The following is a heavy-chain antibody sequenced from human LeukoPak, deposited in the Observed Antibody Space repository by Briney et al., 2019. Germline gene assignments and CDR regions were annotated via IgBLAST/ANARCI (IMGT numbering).Heavy chain of an antibody. J-gene: IGHJ4*02. D-gene: IGHD5-24*01. CDR1: GFTFSSYS. CDR2: ISSGGDSYI. Sequence: PGGSLRLSCAASGFTFSSYSWSWVRQAPGKGLEWVSSISSGGDSYIYYADSVKGRFTISRDNSKNTLYLQMSSLRAEDTAIYYCAKDRAGRRWLHFPFDSWGQGTLVTVSS. V-gene: IGHV3-21*04. CDR3: AKDRAGRRWLHFPFDS.